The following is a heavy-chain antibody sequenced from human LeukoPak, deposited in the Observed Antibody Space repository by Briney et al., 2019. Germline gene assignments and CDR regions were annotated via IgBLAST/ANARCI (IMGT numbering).Heavy chain of an antibody. Sequence: SETLSLTCTASGGSISSGGYYRSWIRQHPGKGLEWIGYIYYSGSTYYNPSLKSRVTISVDASTNQFSLKLSSVTAADTAVYYCARESLLLKGYFDYWGQGTLVTVSS. CDR2: IYYSGST. V-gene: IGHV4-31*03. CDR3: ARESLLLKGYFDY. D-gene: IGHD2-15*01. J-gene: IGHJ4*02. CDR1: GGSISSGGYY.